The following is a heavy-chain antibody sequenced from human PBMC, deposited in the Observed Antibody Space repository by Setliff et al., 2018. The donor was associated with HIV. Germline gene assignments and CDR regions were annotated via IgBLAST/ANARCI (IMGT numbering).Heavy chain of an antibody. D-gene: IGHD3-10*01. CDR1: GFTFSYYG. CDR3: AKGHVGSGSYRYYFDY. Sequence: SLRLSCAASGFTFSYYGIHWVRQAPGKGLEWVAVFWSNGYSKYYADSVKGRFTISRDNSKNTLYLQMNSLRAEDTAVYYCAKGHVGSGSYRYYFDYWGQGTLVTVSS. J-gene: IGHJ4*02. V-gene: IGHV3-33*06. CDR2: FWSNGYSK.